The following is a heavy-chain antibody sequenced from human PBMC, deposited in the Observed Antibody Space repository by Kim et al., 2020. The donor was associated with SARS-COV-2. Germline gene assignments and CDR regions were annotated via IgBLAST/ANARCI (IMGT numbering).Heavy chain of an antibody. CDR3: ARELNYYGWFDP. J-gene: IGHJ5*02. Sequence: DYAVSVKSRITINPDTSKNQFSLQLNSVTPEDTAVYYCARELNYYGWFDPWGQGTLVTVSS. D-gene: IGHD3-10*01. V-gene: IGHV6-1*01.